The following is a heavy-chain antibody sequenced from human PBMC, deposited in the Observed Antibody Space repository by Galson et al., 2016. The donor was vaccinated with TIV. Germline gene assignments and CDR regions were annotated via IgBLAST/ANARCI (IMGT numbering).Heavy chain of an antibody. D-gene: IGHD6-13*01. V-gene: IGHV3-33*01. CDR2: IWHDGRNK. Sequence: SLRLSCAASGFTFSSYGMYWVRQAPGKGLEWVALIWHDGRNKYYADSVKGRFTVSRDNSKKTLYPQMNSLRAEDTAMYYCARLDDSSSLQYLDFWGLGTLVTVSS. CDR3: ARLDDSSSLQYLDF. J-gene: IGHJ4*02. CDR1: GFTFSSYG.